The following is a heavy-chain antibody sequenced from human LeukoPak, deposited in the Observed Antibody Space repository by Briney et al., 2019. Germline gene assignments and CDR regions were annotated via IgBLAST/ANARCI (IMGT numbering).Heavy chain of an antibody. J-gene: IGHJ5*02. V-gene: IGHV3-7*01. CDR1: GFTFSSYW. CDR2: IKQDGSEK. Sequence: GGSLRLSCAASGFTFSSYWMSWVRQAPGKGLEWVANIKQDGSEKYYVDSVKGRFTISRDNAKNSLYLQMNSLRAEDTAVYYCARDRRYDFWSGSNWFDPWGQGTLVTVSS. D-gene: IGHD3-3*01. CDR3: ARDRRYDFWSGSNWFDP.